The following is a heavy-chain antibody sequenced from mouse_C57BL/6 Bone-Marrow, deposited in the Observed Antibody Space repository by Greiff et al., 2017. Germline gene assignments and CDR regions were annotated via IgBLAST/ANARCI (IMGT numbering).Heavy chain of an antibody. CDR1: GYTFTSYW. CDR3: TRRAVVPPYWYFDV. D-gene: IGHD1-1*01. V-gene: IGHV1-5*01. J-gene: IGHJ1*03. Sequence: DVQLQESGTVLARPGASVKMSCKTSGYTFTSYWMHWVKQRPGQGLEWIGAIYPGNSDTSYNQKFKGKAKLTAVTSASTAYMELSSLTNEDSAVYYCTRRAVVPPYWYFDVWGTGTTVTVSS. CDR2: IYPGNSDT.